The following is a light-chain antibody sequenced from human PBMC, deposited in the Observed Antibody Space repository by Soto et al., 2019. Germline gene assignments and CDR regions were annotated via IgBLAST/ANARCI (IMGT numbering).Light chain of an antibody. CDR2: DDS. CDR3: QVWDSSSDQFV. Sequence: SYELTQPPSVSVAPGQTAEITCGGHNIGGYSVHWYQQKPGQAPALVVHDDSDRPSGIPERFSGSNSGNTATLTISRVEAGDDADYYCQVWDSSSDQFVFGTGTKLTVL. J-gene: IGLJ1*01. CDR1: NIGGYS. V-gene: IGLV3-21*02.